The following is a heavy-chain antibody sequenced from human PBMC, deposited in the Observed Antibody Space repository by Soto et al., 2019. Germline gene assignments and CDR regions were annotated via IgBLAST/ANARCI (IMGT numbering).Heavy chain of an antibody. CDR2: VISASGSV. CDR1: GRIFSSFP. J-gene: IGHJ1*01. CDR3: ARVGSRDAYNYVLDQ. V-gene: IGHV1-69*01. D-gene: IGHD5-18*01. Sequence: QVQVVQSGAEVKKPGSSVKISCKASGRIFSSFPTSWVRQVPGQGLERMGGVISASGSVTYAPKFQGRVTMTAVDSVGIGYMELTSLTSEDTAIYYCARVGSRDAYNYVLDQWGPGTMVTV.